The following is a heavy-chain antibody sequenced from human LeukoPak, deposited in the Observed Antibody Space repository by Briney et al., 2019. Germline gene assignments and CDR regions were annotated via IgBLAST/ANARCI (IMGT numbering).Heavy chain of an antibody. J-gene: IGHJ4*02. Sequence: GGSLRLSCAASGFTFSSSWMSWVRRAPGKGLEWVANINQAGSEKYYVDSVKGRFTISRDNAKNSLYLQMSSLRAEDTAVYYCARDPGVPAAPLDYWGLGTLVTVSS. CDR3: ARDPGVPAAPLDY. CDR1: GFTFSSSW. V-gene: IGHV3-7*01. CDR2: INQAGSEK. D-gene: IGHD2-2*01.